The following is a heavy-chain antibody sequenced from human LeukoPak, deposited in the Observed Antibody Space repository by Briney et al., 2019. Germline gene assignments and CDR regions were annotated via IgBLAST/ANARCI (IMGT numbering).Heavy chain of an antibody. CDR3: AAVPEYYYDSSGYYYAFDI. V-gene: IGHV1-58*02. Sequence: ASVKVSCKASGFTFTSSAMQWGRQARGQRLEWIGWIVVGSGNTNYAQKFQERVTITRDMSTSTAYMELSSLRSEDTAVYYCAAVPEYYYDSSGYYYAFDIWGQGTMVTVSS. CDR1: GFTFTSSA. J-gene: IGHJ3*02. D-gene: IGHD3-22*01. CDR2: IVVGSGNT.